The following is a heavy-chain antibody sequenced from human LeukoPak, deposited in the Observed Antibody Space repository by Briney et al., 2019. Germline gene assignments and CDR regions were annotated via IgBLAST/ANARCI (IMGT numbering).Heavy chain of an antibody. CDR2: IFYSGTT. V-gene: IGHV4-59*12. CDR1: GGSISNYC. J-gene: IGHJ5*02. CDR3: AREGGGRVAAVAGGGCWFDP. D-gene: IGHD6-19*01. Sequence: SETLSLTCTVSGGSISNYCWSWIRQPPGKGLGWIGYIFYSGTTNYNPSLKSRVTISVDRSKNQFSLKLISVTAADTAVYYCAREGGGRVAAVAGGGCWFDPWGQGALVTVSS.